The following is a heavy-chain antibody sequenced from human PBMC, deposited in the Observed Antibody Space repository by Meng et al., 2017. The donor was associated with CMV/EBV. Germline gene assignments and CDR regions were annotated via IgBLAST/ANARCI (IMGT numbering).Heavy chain of an antibody. CDR3: ASSLTYPDY. CDR2: INHSGST. D-gene: IGHD2-15*01. J-gene: IGHJ4*02. Sequence: QVRLQAWGCGLLKPSEPLSLPCVVYGGSLSGYYWRWIRQPPGKGLEWSGEINHSGSTNYNPSLKSRVTISVDTSKNQFSLKLSSVTAADTAVYYCASSLTYPDYWGQGTLVTVSS. CDR1: GGSLSGYY. V-gene: IGHV4-34*01.